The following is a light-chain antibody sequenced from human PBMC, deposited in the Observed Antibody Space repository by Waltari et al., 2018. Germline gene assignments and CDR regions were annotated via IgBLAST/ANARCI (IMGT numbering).Light chain of an antibody. CDR3: SSYAVSNNLL. V-gene: IGLV2-8*01. CDR2: EVN. Sequence: QSALPQPPSASGSPGQSVTISCTGTRRDVGGYKYVSWYQQHPGKAPRLIIYEVNRRPSGVPDRFSGSKSGNTASLTVSGLQAEDEADYYCSSYAVSNNLLFGGGTKLTVL. J-gene: IGLJ2*01. CDR1: RRDVGGYKY.